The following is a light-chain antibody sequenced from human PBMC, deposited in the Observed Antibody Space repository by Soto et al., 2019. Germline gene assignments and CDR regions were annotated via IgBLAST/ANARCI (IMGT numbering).Light chain of an antibody. V-gene: IGLV2-14*01. CDR1: SSDVGGYNY. CDR3: SSYTSSSTPRV. CDR2: EVS. J-gene: IGLJ1*01. Sequence: QSVLTQPASVSGSPGQSITIPCTGTSSDVGGYNYVSWYQQHPGKAPKLMIYEVSNRPSGVSNRFSGSKSGNTASLTISGLQAEDEADYYCSSYTSSSTPRVFGTGTKVTV.